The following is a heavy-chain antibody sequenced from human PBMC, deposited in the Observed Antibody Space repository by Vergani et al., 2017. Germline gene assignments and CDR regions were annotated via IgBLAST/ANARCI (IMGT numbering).Heavy chain of an antibody. J-gene: IGHJ4*02. CDR3: ARARTTGTIFDY. CDR1: GYSISSGYY. CDR2: IYHSGST. D-gene: IGHD1-1*01. V-gene: IGHV4-38-2*02. Sequence: QVQLQESGPGLVKPSETLSLTCTVSGYSISSGYYWGCIRQPPGKGLEWIGSIYHSGSTYYNPSLKSRVTISVDTSKNQFSLKLSSVTAADTAVYYCARARTTGTIFDYWGQGTLVTVSS.